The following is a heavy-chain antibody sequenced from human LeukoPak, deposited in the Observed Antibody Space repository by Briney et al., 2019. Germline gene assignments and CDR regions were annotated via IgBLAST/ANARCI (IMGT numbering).Heavy chain of an antibody. D-gene: IGHD2-2*01. V-gene: IGHV1-69*06. Sequence: SVKVSCKASGGTFSSYAISWVRQAPGQGLEWMGGIIPIFGTANYAQKFQGRVTITADKSTSTAYMELSSLRSEDTAVHYCARERGCSSTSCPYYFDYWGQGTLVTVSS. CDR1: GGTFSSYA. CDR2: IIPIFGTA. J-gene: IGHJ4*02. CDR3: ARERGCSSTSCPYYFDY.